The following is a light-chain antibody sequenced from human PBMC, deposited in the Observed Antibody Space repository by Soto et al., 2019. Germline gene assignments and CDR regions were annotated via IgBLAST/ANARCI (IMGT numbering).Light chain of an antibody. J-gene: IGKJ2*01. CDR1: QSISSY. Sequence: IQMTQSPSSLSASVGDRVTITCRASQSISSYLTWFQQKPGKAPKLLIYAASTLQSGVPSRFTGGGAGTDFTLTITSLHPEDFVIYYCQQSYRAPYTFGEGTKVEIK. V-gene: IGKV1-39*01. CDR2: AAS. CDR3: QQSYRAPYT.